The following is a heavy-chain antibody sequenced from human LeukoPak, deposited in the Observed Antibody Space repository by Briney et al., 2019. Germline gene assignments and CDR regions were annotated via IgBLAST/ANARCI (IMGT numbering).Heavy chain of an antibody. CDR2: INPDGSWT. CDR1: GFTFNSYW. Sequence: GGSLRLSCAASGFTFNSYWMVWFRQAPGKGLVWVCCINPDGSWTLHADSVKGRFTISRDYTKNTLYLQMNSLRTGDTALYYCAKDMGGYYYGSGINFSAGFWGQGTLVTVSS. V-gene: IGHV3-74*01. J-gene: IGHJ4*02. D-gene: IGHD3-10*01. CDR3: AKDMGGYYYGSGINFSAGF.